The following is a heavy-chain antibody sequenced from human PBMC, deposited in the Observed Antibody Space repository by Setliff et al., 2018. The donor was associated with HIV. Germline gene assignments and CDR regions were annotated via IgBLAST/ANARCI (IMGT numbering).Heavy chain of an antibody. J-gene: IGHJ4*02. CDR2: MDYNGAT. D-gene: IGHD6-13*01. V-gene: IGHV4-39*07. CDR1: GGSISSSDHR. Sequence: PSETLSLTCSVSGGSISSSDHRWDWVRQPPEKGLEWIGGMDYNGATNYNPSLKSRVTMSVDTSKNQFSLKLSSVTAADTAVYYCARHQYSSSWGSYLFDYWGQGTLVTVSS. CDR3: ARHQYSSSWGSYLFDY.